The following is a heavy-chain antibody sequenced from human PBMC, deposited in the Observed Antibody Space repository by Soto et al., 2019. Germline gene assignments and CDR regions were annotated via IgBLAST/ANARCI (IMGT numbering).Heavy chain of an antibody. D-gene: IGHD6-13*01. CDR2: ISGSGGSL. Sequence: PGGSPRLSCAASGLTFSSYAMSWGRQAIGKGLEWVTTISGSGGSLYYADSVKGRFTISRDNSKNTLYLQMNSLRAEDTAVYYCAKDPKAAGTDWFDPWGQGTLVTVS. CDR1: GLTFSSYA. J-gene: IGHJ5*02. V-gene: IGHV3-23*01. CDR3: AKDPKAAGTDWFDP.